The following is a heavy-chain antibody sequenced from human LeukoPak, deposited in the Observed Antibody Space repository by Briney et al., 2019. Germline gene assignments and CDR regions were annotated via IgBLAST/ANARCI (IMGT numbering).Heavy chain of an antibody. J-gene: IGHJ3*02. CDR1: GGSFSGYY. V-gene: IGHV4-34*01. D-gene: IGHD2-15*01. Sequence: PSETLSLTCAVYGGSFSGYYWSWIRQPPGKGREWSGEINHSGSTNYNPPLKSRVTISVDTSKNQFSLKLCSVTAADTAVYYCGVNKDGGSSDAFDIWGQGTMVTVSS. CDR2: INHSGST. CDR3: GVNKDGGSSDAFDI.